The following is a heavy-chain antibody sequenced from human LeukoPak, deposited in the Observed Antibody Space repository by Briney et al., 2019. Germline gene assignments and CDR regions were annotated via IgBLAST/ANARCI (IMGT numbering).Heavy chain of an antibody. D-gene: IGHD5-18*01. V-gene: IGHV3-48*03. CDR3: ARVYSYGYAAFDY. J-gene: IGHJ4*02. Sequence: PGGSLTLSCAASGFTYSSHQMLWVRHAPGKGLEWVSYISSSGSTIYYADSVKGRFTISRDNAKNSLYLQMNSLRAEDTAVYYCARVYSYGYAAFDYWGQGTLVTVSS. CDR1: GFTYSSHQ. CDR2: ISSSGSTI.